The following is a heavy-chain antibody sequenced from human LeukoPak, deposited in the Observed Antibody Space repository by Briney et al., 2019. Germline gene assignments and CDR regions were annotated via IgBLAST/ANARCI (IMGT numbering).Heavy chain of an antibody. V-gene: IGHV1-2*02. Sequence: GASVKVSCKASGYTFTGYYTHWVRQAPGQGLEWMGWINPNSGDTKYAQNFEGRVTVTRDTSINTAYMELSRLTSDDTAVYYCARDRNGYNDDAFDIWGQGTMVTVSS. J-gene: IGHJ3*02. CDR2: INPNSGDT. D-gene: IGHD5-24*01. CDR1: GYTFTGYY. CDR3: ARDRNGYNDDAFDI.